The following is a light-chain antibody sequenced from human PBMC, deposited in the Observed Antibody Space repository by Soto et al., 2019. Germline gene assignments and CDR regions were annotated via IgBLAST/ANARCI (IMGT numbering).Light chain of an antibody. J-gene: IGKJ2*01. Sequence: EIVMTQSPATLSVSPGERATLSCRASQSVSSKLAWYQQKPGQTPRLLIYGASTRATGIPARFSGSGSGTEFNLTISSLQSEDFAIYYCQHHNDWVKTFGQGTKLEIK. V-gene: IGKV3-15*01. CDR1: QSVSSK. CDR3: QHHNDWVKT. CDR2: GAS.